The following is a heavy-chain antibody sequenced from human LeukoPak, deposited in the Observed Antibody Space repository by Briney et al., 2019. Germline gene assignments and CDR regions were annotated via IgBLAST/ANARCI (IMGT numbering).Heavy chain of an antibody. Sequence: GGSLRLSCGASGFTFSSYSMDWVRQAPGKGLEWVSSISSSSSYIYYADSVKGRFTISRDNAKNSLYLQMNSLRAEDAAVYYCARDLMTTVTTVDYWGQGTLVTVSS. V-gene: IGHV3-21*01. CDR1: GFTFSSYS. J-gene: IGHJ4*02. CDR3: ARDLMTTVTTVDY. D-gene: IGHD4-17*01. CDR2: ISSSSSYI.